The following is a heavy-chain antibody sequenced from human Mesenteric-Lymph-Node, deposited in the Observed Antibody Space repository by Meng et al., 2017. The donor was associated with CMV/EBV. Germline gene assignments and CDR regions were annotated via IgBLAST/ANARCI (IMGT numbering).Heavy chain of an antibody. CDR2: ISSSSSYI. D-gene: IGHD1-7*01. CDR1: GFTFSSYS. Sequence: GGSLRLSCAASGFTFSSYSMNWVRQAPGKGLEWVSSISSSSSYIYYADSVKGRFTISRDNAKNSLYLQMNSLRAEDTAVYYCARDLVRATGTTVHYGMDVWGQGTTVTVSS. V-gene: IGHV3-21*01. CDR3: ARDLVRATGTTVHYGMDV. J-gene: IGHJ6*02.